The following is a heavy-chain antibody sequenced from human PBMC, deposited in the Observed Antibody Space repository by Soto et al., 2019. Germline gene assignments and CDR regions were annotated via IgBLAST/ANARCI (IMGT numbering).Heavy chain of an antibody. CDR1: GFTFSYYS. CDR2: ISSSSSYI. CDR3: ARVVAYYDPYYYYGMDV. Sequence: EVQLVESGGGLVKPGGSLRLSCAASGFTFSYYSMNWVRQAPGKGLEWVSSISSSSSYISYADSVKGRFTISRDNAKNSLYLEMNSLRAEDTAVYYCARVVAYYDPYYYYGMDVWGQGTTVTVSS. V-gene: IGHV3-21*01. D-gene: IGHD3-22*01. J-gene: IGHJ6*02.